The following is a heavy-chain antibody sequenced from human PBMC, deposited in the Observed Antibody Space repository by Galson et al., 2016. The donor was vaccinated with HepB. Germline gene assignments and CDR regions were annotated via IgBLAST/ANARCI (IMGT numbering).Heavy chain of an antibody. J-gene: IGHJ4*02. CDR1: GVSLTGYY. Sequence: SETLSLTCAVHGVSLTGYYSNWIRHSPRKGLGWIGNVNHRGITNNNPSFEGRLTMSVDTSKHQFSLQLQSVTAADTAIYYCAKGDGVVAAIDYWGQGRLVTVSS. CDR2: VNHRGIT. CDR3: AKGDGVVAAIDY. D-gene: IGHD2-15*01. V-gene: IGHV4-34*01.